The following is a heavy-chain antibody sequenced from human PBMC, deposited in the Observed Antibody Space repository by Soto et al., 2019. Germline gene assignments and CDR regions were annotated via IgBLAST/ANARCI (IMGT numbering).Heavy chain of an antibody. Sequence: DSVKVYCKASGYTFTSYDINWVRQATGQGLEWMGWMNPNSGNTGYAQKFQGRVTMTRNTSISTAYMELSSLRSEDTAVYYCASSYDILTGSTGGMDVWGQGTTVTVSS. CDR1: GYTFTSYD. V-gene: IGHV1-8*01. D-gene: IGHD3-9*01. CDR2: MNPNSGNT. CDR3: ASSYDILTGSTGGMDV. J-gene: IGHJ6*02.